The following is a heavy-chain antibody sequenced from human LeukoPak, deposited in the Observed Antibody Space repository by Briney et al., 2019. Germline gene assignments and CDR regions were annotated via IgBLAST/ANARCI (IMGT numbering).Heavy chain of an antibody. V-gene: IGHV4-34*01. J-gene: IGHJ5*02. CDR3: ARARQNERGFDP. Sequence: SETLSLTCAVYGGSFSGYYWSWIRQPPGKGLEWIGEINHSGSTNYNPSLKSRVTISVDTSKNQFSLKLSSVTAADTAVYYCARARQNERGFDPWGQGTLVTVSS. D-gene: IGHD1-1*01. CDR1: GGSFSGYY. CDR2: INHSGST.